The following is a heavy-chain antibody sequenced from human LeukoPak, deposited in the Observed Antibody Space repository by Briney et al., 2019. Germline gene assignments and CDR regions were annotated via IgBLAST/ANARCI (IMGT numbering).Heavy chain of an antibody. V-gene: IGHV3-23*01. J-gene: IGHJ4*02. Sequence: GGSLRLSRAASGFTFNSYAMSWVRQAPGKGPEWVSTIYYAGGDTYYADSVKGRFTVSRDNINNALHLQMDSLRVEDTAVYYCAKDHGAAVVPRRFDYWGRGTLVTVSS. CDR3: AKDHGAAVVPRRFDY. CDR2: IYYAGGDT. CDR1: GFTFNSYA. D-gene: IGHD2-21*01.